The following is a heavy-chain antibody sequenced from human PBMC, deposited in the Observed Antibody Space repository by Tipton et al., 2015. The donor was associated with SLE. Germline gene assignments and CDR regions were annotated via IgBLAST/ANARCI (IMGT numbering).Heavy chain of an antibody. V-gene: IGHV1-2*02. Sequence: QSGPEVKKPGASVKVSCKASGYTFTGHYMHWVRQAPGQGLEWMGWINPHSGDTNYAQKFHGRVTMTRDTSISTAYMELNTLRSDDTAGYSFACGWGSPSRAFDVGGQGTMATFSS. J-gene: IGHJ3*01. CDR1: GYTFTGHY. CDR3: ACGWGSPSRAFDV. D-gene: IGHD6-19*01. CDR2: INPHSGDT.